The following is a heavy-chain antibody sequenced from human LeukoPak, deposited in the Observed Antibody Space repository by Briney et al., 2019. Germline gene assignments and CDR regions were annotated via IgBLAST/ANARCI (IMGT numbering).Heavy chain of an antibody. CDR3: ARGTEMTSSSGYYSFDY. J-gene: IGHJ2*01. V-gene: IGHV4-4*07. CDR1: GVSISTFF. D-gene: IGHD3-22*01. Sequence: SETLSLTCTVSGVSISTFFWTWLRQSAGKGLEWVGRIYMGTTYYNPSVESRGTISVDTSNKRFSLKLTSLSAADTAVYYCARGTEMTSSSGYYSFDYGGRGSLLTFSS. CDR2: IYMGTT.